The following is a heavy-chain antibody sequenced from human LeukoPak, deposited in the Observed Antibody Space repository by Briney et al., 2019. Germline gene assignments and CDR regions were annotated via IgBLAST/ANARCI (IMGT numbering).Heavy chain of an antibody. CDR2: VKDDGSYT. D-gene: IGHD6-13*01. V-gene: IGHV3-30*04. Sequence: PGRSLRLSCAVSGFTLSAHDMHWVRQTPGKGLAWVAVVKDDGSYTSYAASVKGRFTISRDNSKNTVVLQMNSLSVDDTAIYYRARQSLAASGLDYWGQGMLVTVSS. CDR1: GFTLSAHD. CDR3: ARQSLAASGLDY. J-gene: IGHJ4*02.